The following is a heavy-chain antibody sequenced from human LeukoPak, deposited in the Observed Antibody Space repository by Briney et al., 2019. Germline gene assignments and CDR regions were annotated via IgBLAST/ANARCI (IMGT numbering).Heavy chain of an antibody. V-gene: IGHV3-7*01. Sequence: PGGSLRLSCAASGFTFSSYWMSWVRQAPGKGLEWVANIKQDGSEKYYVDSVKGRFTISRDNAKNSLYLQMNSLRAEDTAVYYCARVTWATAMVRGAFDIWGQGTMVTVSS. CDR2: IKQDGSEK. CDR1: GFTFSSYW. CDR3: ARVTWATAMVRGAFDI. D-gene: IGHD5-18*01. J-gene: IGHJ3*02.